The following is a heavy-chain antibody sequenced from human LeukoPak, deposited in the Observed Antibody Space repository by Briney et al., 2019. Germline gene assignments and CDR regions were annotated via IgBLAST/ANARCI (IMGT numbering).Heavy chain of an antibody. J-gene: IGHJ4*02. CDR1: GFTFSSYS. Sequence: GGSLRLSCAASGFTFSSYSMNWVRQAPGKGLEWVSSISSGSSYIYYADSVKGRFTISRDNAKNSLYLQMNSLRAEDTAVYYCARDGRGWLPDYWGQGTLVTVSS. V-gene: IGHV3-21*01. D-gene: IGHD5-24*01. CDR3: ARDGRGWLPDY. CDR2: ISSGSSYI.